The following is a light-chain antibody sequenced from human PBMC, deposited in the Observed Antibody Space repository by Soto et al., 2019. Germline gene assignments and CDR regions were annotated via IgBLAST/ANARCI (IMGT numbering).Light chain of an antibody. V-gene: IGKV2-30*01. CDR3: MQGQRWPPCT. CDR2: KVS. CDR1: QSLEYSDGNTY. J-gene: IGKJ5*01. Sequence: DVVMTQSPLSLPVTLGQPASISCRSSQSLEYSDGNTYLNWFHQRTGQSPRRLIYKVSNRDTGGPDRFSGSGSGTDFTLKISRVEAEDVGFYYCMQGQRWPPCTFGQGTRLEIK.